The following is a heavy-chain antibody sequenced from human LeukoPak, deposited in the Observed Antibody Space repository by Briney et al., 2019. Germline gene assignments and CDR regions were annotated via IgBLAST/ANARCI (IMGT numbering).Heavy chain of an antibody. CDR3: AKSVGVVIMVYAFDY. CDR2: IIGSGGST. CDR1: GFTFSSYA. J-gene: IGHJ4*02. D-gene: IGHD2-8*01. V-gene: IGHV3-23*01. Sequence: PGGSLRLSWAASGFTFSSYAMSWVRQAPGKGLEWVSAIIGSGGSTYYADSVKGRFTISRDNSKNTLYLQMNSLRAEDTAVYYCAKSVGVVIMVYAFDYWGQGTLVTVSS.